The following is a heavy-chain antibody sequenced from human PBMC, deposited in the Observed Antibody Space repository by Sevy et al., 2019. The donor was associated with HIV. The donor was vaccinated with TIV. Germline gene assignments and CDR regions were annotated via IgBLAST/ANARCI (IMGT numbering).Heavy chain of an antibody. Sequence: GGSLRLSCAASGFTFSSYAMSWVRQAPGKGLEWVSAISGSGGSTYYADSVKGRFTISRDNSKNTLYLQMNSLRAEDTAVYYCAKDIRIYGDYYYYYGMDVWGQGTTVTVSS. J-gene: IGHJ6*02. CDR3: AKDIRIYGDYYYYYGMDV. CDR1: GFTFSSYA. D-gene: IGHD5-12*01. V-gene: IGHV3-23*01. CDR2: ISGSGGST.